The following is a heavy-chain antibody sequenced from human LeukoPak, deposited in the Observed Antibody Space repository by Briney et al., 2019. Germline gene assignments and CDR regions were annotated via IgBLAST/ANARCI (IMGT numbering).Heavy chain of an antibody. J-gene: IGHJ4*02. CDR1: GGTFSSYA. CDR3: AILPKPDYGCNPTQCY. D-gene: IGHD4-23*01. CDR2: IIPILGIA. V-gene: IGHV1-69*04. Sequence: SVKVSCKASGGTFSSYAISWVRQAPGQGLEWMGRIIPILGIANYAQKFQGRVTITADKSTSTAYMELSSLRSEDTAVYYCAILPKPDYGCNPTQCYWGQGTLVTVSS.